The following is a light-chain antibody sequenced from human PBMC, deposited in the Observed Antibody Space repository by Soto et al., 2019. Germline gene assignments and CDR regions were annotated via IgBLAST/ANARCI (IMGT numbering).Light chain of an antibody. J-gene: IGKJ1*01. Sequence: EIVLTQSPGTLSLSPGERATLSCRASQSVSNNYLAWYQQKPRHAPRLLISGASNRATGIPDTFSGSGSRTDFTRTISRLEAEDFAEYYCQQYGSSGTFGQGTKVDIK. V-gene: IGKV3-20*01. CDR3: QQYGSSGT. CDR2: GAS. CDR1: QSVSNNY.